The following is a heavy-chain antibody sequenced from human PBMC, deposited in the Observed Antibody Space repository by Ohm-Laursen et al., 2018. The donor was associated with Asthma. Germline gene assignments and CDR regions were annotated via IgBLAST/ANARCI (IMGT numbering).Heavy chain of an antibody. J-gene: IGHJ3*02. CDR3: AKEGERAAHDAFDI. V-gene: IGHV3-23*01. CDR2: LSGTVNST. CDR1: GFTFSRYA. D-gene: IGHD2-15*01. Sequence: SLRLSCTASGFTFSRYAMSWVRQAPGKGLEWVPTLSGTVNSTYYADSVKGRFTISRDNSKNTLYLQMNSLRAEDTAVYYCAKEGERAAHDAFDIWGQGTMVTVSS.